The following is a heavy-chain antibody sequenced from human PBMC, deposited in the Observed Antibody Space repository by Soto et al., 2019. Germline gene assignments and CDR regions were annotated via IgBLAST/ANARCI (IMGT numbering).Heavy chain of an antibody. J-gene: IGHJ6*02. V-gene: IGHV3-13*05. CDR2: IGTAGDP. D-gene: IGHD6-6*01. CDR1: VFTFSSYD. Sequence: GWSLRLSCAASVFTFSSYDMHWVRQATGKGLEWVSAIGTAGDPYYPGSVKGRFTISRENAKNSLYLQMNSLRAGDTAVYYCARGSSSGDYYYGMDVWGQGTTVTVSS. CDR3: ARGSSSGDYYYGMDV.